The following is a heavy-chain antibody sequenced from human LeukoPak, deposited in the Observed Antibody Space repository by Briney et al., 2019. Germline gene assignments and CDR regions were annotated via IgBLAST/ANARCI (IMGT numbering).Heavy chain of an antibody. Sequence: PSETLSLTCAVYGGSFSGYYWSWIRQPPGKGLEWIGEINHSGSTNYNPSLKSRVTVSVDTSKNQFSLKLSSVTAADTAVYYCAREGYGKDAFDIWGQGTMVTVSS. J-gene: IGHJ3*02. CDR3: AREGYGKDAFDI. D-gene: IGHD5-18*01. CDR1: GGSFSGYY. V-gene: IGHV4-34*01. CDR2: INHSGST.